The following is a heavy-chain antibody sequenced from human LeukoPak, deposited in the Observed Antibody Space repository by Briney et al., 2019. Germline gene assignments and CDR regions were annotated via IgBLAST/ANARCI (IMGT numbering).Heavy chain of an antibody. CDR1: GFTFSSYA. V-gene: IGHV3-23*01. CDR2: ISGSGGST. Sequence: GGSLRLSCAASGFTFSSYAMSWVRPAPGKGLEWVSAISGSGGSTYYADSVKGRFTISRDNSKNTLYLQMNSLRAEDTAVYYCAISHAPIPAAIVCYFDYWGQGTLVTVSS. CDR3: AISHAPIPAAIVCYFDY. D-gene: IGHD2-2*01. J-gene: IGHJ4*02.